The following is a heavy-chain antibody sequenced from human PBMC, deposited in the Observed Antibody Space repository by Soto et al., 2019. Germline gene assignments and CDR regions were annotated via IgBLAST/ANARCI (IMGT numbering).Heavy chain of an antibody. Sequence: GGSLRLSCAASGFTFSGYAMHWVRQAPGKGLEYVSAIISNGGSTYYANSVKGRFTISRDNSKNTLYLQMGSLRAEDMAVYYCARSDNSGPDYWGQGTLVTVSS. CDR2: IISNGGST. CDR3: ARSDNSGPDY. V-gene: IGHV3-64*01. J-gene: IGHJ4*02. D-gene: IGHD6-19*01. CDR1: GFTFSGYA.